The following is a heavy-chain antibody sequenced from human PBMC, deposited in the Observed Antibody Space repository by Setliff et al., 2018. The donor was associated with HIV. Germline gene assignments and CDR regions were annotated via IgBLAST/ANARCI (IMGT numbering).Heavy chain of an antibody. CDR1: GYTFTGYY. D-gene: IGHD5-18*01. CDR3: ATGYGVYDAFDI. Sequence: GASVKVSCKASGYTFTGYYMHWVRQAPGQGLEWIGRINPNSGGTNYAQKFQGRVTMTRDTSISTAYMELSRLRSDDTAVYYCATGYGVYDAFDIWGQGTMVTVSS. J-gene: IGHJ3*02. V-gene: IGHV1-2*06. CDR2: INPNSGGT.